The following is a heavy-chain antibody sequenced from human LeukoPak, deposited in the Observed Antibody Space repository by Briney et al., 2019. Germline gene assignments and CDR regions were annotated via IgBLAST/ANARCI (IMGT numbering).Heavy chain of an antibody. V-gene: IGHV5-51*01. J-gene: IGHJ4*02. D-gene: IGHD5-18*01. Sequence: GESLKISCKGSGYRFTSYWIGWVRQVPGKGLEGMGIIYPGDSDTRYSPSFQGQVTISADKSISTAYLQWSSLKASDTAMYYCARQMDTSVDIDYWGQGTLVTVSS. CDR1: GYRFTSYW. CDR2: IYPGDSDT. CDR3: ARQMDTSVDIDY.